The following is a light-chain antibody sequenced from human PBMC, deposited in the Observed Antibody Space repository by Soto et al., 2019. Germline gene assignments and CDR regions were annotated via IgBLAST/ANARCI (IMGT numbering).Light chain of an antibody. Sequence: EIVLTQSPGTLSLSQGEGATLSCRASQSITSSSLVWYQQKPGQAPRLLIYGASSMATGIPDRFSGSGSGTDFTLTVSRLEPEDFAVYYCQKYGGSPPYTFGQGTKMEIK. J-gene: IGKJ2*01. V-gene: IGKV3-20*01. CDR3: QKYGGSPPYT. CDR1: QSITSSS. CDR2: GAS.